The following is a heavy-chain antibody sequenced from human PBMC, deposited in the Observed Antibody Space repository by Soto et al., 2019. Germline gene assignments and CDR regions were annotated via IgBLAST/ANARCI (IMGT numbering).Heavy chain of an antibody. CDR1: GGSISGSSYY. CDR3: ARLVAGAPAYHFDY. D-gene: IGHD1-26*01. J-gene: IGHJ4*02. CDR2: LYYSGST. Sequence: QLQLQESGPGLVKPSETLSLTCTVSGGSISGSSYYWGWIRQPPGKGLEWIGSLYYSGSTYYNQSLKSRVNISVDTSKTQFSLRLSSVTAAETAVYYCARLVAGAPAYHFDYWGQGTLVTVSS. V-gene: IGHV4-39*01.